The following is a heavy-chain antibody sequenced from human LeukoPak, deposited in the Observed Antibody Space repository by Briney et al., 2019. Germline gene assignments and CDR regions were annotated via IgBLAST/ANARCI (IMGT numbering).Heavy chain of an antibody. CDR3: ARDDFGGTHDTFDV. V-gene: IGHV4-34*01. CDR2: VNYSGSST. D-gene: IGHD4-23*01. J-gene: IGHJ3*01. CDR1: GGSLSGYY. Sequence: SETQSLTCDVSGGSLSGYYWSWIRQSPGKGLEWIGEVNYSGSSTNYNPSFKSRVTVSVDTARNQFSLTLSSVTAADTAVYYCARDDFGGTHDTFDVWGQGTVVTVSS.